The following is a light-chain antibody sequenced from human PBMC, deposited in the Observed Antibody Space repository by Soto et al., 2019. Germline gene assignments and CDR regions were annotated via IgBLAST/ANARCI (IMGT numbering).Light chain of an antibody. CDR2: DVS. CDR3: CSYAGSPYV. CDR1: SSDVGDYNY. Sequence: QSALTQPRSVSGSLGQSVAISCTGTSSDVGDYNYVSWYQQHPGKAPKVMIYDVSKRPSGVPDRFSGSKSGNTASLTISGLQAEDEADYYCCSYAGSPYVFGTGTKVTVL. J-gene: IGLJ1*01. V-gene: IGLV2-11*01.